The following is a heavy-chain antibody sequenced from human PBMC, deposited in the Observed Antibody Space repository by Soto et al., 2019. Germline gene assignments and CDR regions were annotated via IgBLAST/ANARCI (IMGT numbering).Heavy chain of an antibody. J-gene: IGHJ4*02. D-gene: IGHD3-22*01. Sequence: GGSLRLSGAASGFTFSNDEMNWVRQAPGKGLEWVSYIGSGGSRIYYADSVKGRFTISRDNTKNSLYLQMNSLRAEDTAVYYCVRYYYDSSGYYPDYWGQGTLVTVSS. CDR3: VRYYYDSSGYYPDY. CDR2: IGSGGSRI. CDR1: GFTFSNDE. V-gene: IGHV3-48*03.